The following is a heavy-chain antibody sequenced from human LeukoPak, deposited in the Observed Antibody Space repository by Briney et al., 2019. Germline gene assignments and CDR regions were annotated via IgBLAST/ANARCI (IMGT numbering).Heavy chain of an antibody. D-gene: IGHD2-15*01. CDR3: ARDTGGGGSYYYYGMDV. V-gene: IGHV1-69*13. CDR2: IIPIFGTA. CDR1: GGTFSSYA. J-gene: IGHJ6*01. Sequence: GASVKVSCKTSGGTFSSYAISWVRQAPGQGLEWMGGIIPIFGTANYAQKFQGRVTITADESTSTAYMELSSLRSEDTAVYYCARDTGGGGSYYYYGMDVWGRGTTVTVSS.